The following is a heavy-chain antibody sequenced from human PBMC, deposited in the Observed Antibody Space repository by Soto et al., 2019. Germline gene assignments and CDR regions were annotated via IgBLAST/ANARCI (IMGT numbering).Heavy chain of an antibody. D-gene: IGHD3-3*01. Sequence: QVQLQQWGAGLLKPSETLSLTCAVYGGSFSGDYWNWIRQPPGKGLEWIGEIDHSGYTNYNPSLKSRVTISVDTSKNQFSLRLTSVTAADTAVYYCARVRDWFDPRGQGTLVTVSS. V-gene: IGHV4-34*01. CDR2: IDHSGYT. J-gene: IGHJ5*02. CDR1: GGSFSGDY. CDR3: ARVRDWFDP.